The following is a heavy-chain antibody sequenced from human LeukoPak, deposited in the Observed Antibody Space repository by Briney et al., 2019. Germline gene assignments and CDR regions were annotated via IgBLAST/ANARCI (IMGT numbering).Heavy chain of an antibody. J-gene: IGHJ6*03. Sequence: SETLSLTCTVSGGSISSSSYYWGWIRQPPGKGLEWIGSIYYSGSTYYNPSLKSRVTISVDTSKNQFSLKLSSVTAADTAVYYCALTPLVAPAPHYYYYYMDVWGKGTTVTVSS. CDR2: IYYSGST. V-gene: IGHV4-39*01. CDR3: ALTPLVAPAPHYYYYYMDV. D-gene: IGHD2-2*01. CDR1: GGSISSSSYY.